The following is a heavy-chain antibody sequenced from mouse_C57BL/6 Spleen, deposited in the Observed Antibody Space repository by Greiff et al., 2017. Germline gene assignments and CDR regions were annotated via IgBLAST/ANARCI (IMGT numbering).Heavy chain of an antibody. J-gene: IGHJ2*01. D-gene: IGHD1-1*01. CDR2: IDPENGDT. Sequence: EVQLQESGAELVRPGASVKLSCTASGFNIKDDYMHWVKQRPEQGLEWIGWIDPENGDTEYASKFQGKATITADTSSNTAYLQLSSLTSEDTAVYYCFYGSTAFDYWGQGTTLTVSS. V-gene: IGHV14-4*01. CDR1: GFNIKDDY. CDR3: FYGSTAFDY.